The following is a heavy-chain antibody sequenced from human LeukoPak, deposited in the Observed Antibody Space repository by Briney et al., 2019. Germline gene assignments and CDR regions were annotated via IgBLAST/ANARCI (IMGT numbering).Heavy chain of an antibody. Sequence: GGSLRLSCAASGFTFSTYGLHWVRQAPGKGLEWVAVIWNDGSIRYYADSVKGRFTISRDNSKNTLYLQMNNLRAEDTTVYYCARASGSYDYWGQGTLVTVSS. CDR2: IWNDGSIR. D-gene: IGHD1-26*01. V-gene: IGHV3-33*01. CDR1: GFTFSTYG. J-gene: IGHJ4*02. CDR3: ARASGSYDY.